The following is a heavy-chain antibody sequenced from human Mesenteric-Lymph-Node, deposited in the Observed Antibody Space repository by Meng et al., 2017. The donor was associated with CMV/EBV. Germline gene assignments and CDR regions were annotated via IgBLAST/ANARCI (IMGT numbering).Heavy chain of an antibody. Sequence: GGSLRLSCATSGFNFGGYAMGWVRQAADKGLEWVGFIRSKTYYGTSEYAASVRGRFTISRDDSKGIAYLQMNSLKTEDTAVYYCTRIVTLRWELLPSTFDSWGQGTLVTVSS. CDR3: TRIVTLRWELLPSTFDS. V-gene: IGHV3-49*04. D-gene: IGHD1-26*01. CDR2: IRSKTYYGTS. CDR1: GFNFGGYA. J-gene: IGHJ4*02.